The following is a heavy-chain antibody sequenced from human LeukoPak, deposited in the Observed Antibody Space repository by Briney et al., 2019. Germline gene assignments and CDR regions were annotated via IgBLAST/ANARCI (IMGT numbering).Heavy chain of an antibody. Sequence: PGGSLRLSCAASGFTVGSNYMSWVRQAPGKGLEWVSVIYSGGSTYYADSVKGRFTISRDNSKNTLYLQMNSLRAEDTAVYYCARVRRRFGEFDPWGQGTLVTVSS. CDR1: GFTVGSNY. V-gene: IGHV3-66*01. D-gene: IGHD3-10*01. CDR2: IYSGGST. J-gene: IGHJ5*02. CDR3: ARVRRRFGEFDP.